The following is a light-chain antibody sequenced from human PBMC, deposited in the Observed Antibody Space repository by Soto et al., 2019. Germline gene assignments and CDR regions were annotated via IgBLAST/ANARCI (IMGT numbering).Light chain of an antibody. CDR3: QEYSSYWT. CDR1: PSISSL. J-gene: IGKJ1*01. V-gene: IGKV1-5*03. CDR2: KAS. Sequence: DIQMTQSPSTLSASVGDRVTITCRASPSISSLLAWFQQKTGKAPKLLIFKASSLESGVPSRFSGSGSGTDFTLSIISLQPDDFATYYCQEYSSYWTFGQGTKVEIK.